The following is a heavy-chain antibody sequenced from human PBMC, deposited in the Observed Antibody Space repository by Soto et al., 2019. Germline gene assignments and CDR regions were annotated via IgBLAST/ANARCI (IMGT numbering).Heavy chain of an antibody. D-gene: IGHD2-2*01. CDR3: ASVGYCSTTTCPPA. CDR1: WLTVSTNY. Sequence: GGSLRLSCAASWLTVSTNYMTWVRQAPGKGLEWVSVIYRGGNTYHADSVQGRFSISRDNSKNTVDLQMNNLRAKDTAMYYCASVGYCSTTTCPPAWGQGTLVTVSS. V-gene: IGHV3-53*01. J-gene: IGHJ4*02. CDR2: IYRGGNT.